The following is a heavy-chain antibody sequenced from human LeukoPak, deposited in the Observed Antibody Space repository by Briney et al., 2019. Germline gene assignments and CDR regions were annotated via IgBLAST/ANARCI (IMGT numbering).Heavy chain of an antibody. J-gene: IGHJ1*01. V-gene: IGHV1-46*01. CDR2: INPSGGST. CDR1: GYTFTSYY. D-gene: IGHD2-21*02. CDR3: ARSFSTVVVTASVYFQH. Sequence: ASVKVSCKASGYTFTSYYMHWVRQAPGQGLEWMGIINPSGGSTSYAQKFQGRVTMTRDMSTSTVYMELSSLRSEDTAVYYCARSFSTVVVTASVYFQHWGQGTLVTVSS.